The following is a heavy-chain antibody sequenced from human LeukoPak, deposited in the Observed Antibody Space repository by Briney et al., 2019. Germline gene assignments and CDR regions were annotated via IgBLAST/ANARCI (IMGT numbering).Heavy chain of an antibody. D-gene: IGHD7-27*01. CDR2: INPNSGDT. CDR3: ARDRRQQLIGDYFDY. CDR1: GYTFTDYY. Sequence: ASVKVSCKASGYTFTDYYMHWVRQAPGQGLEWMGWINPNSGDTNYAQKFLGRVTMTRDTSINTAYMELSRLRSDDTAMYYCARDRRQQLIGDYFDYWGQGILVTVSS. V-gene: IGHV1-2*02. J-gene: IGHJ4*02.